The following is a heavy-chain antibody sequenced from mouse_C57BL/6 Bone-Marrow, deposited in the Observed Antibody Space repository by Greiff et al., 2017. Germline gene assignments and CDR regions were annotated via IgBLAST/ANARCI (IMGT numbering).Heavy chain of an antibody. CDR1: GYTFTDYE. Sequence: QVQLQQSGAELVRPGASVTLSCKASGYTFTDYEMHWVKQTPVHGLEWIGAIDPETGGTDYNQKFKGKAILTADKSSSTAYMELRSLTSEDSAVYYCTRPGSSFYYFDYWGQGTTLTVSS. CDR2: IDPETGGT. CDR3: TRPGSSFYYFDY. D-gene: IGHD1-1*01. V-gene: IGHV1-15*01. J-gene: IGHJ2*01.